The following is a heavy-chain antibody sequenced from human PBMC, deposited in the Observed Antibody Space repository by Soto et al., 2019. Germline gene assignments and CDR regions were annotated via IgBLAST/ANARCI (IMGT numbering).Heavy chain of an antibody. CDR2: IDPGDSSA. CDR1: GYTFFSFW. D-gene: IGHD2-2*01. V-gene: IGHV5-10-1*01. Sequence: GESLKISCHGSGYTFFSFWIVWVRQVPGKGLEWVGRIDPGDSSATYSPAFQGHVTISADRSTRSAYLQWRSLRASDTAIYFCARRYCSRADCYSDSWGQGSLVTVSS. CDR3: ARRYCSRADCYSDS. J-gene: IGHJ4*02.